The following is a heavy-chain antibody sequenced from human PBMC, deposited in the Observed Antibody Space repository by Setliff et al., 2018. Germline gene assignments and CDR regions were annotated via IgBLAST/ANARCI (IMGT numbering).Heavy chain of an antibody. CDR1: GGTFRSYG. CDR2: TIPSFGST. D-gene: IGHD3-3*01. V-gene: IGHV1-69*05. CDR3: AREGVGTRSSTDYRYYMDV. Sequence: RASVKVSCKASGGTFRSYGISWVRQAPGQGLEWMGGTIPSFGSTNYAQKFQDRVTIITDESTSTAYMELSSRRTEDTAVYYCAREGVGTRSSTDYRYYMDVWGKGTTVTVSS. J-gene: IGHJ6*03.